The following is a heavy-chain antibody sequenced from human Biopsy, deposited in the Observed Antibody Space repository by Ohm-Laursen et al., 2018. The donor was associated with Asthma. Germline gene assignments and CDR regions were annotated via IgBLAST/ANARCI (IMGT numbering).Heavy chain of an antibody. CDR2: ISVYNGNT. V-gene: IGHV1-18*01. CDR3: ARAVDYSHYYGIDV. Sequence: ASVKVSCKTSGYTFNSAGITWVRQAPGQGLEWMGWISVYNGNTKFAQKFQDRVTMITDTSTSTAYMELRSLRSDDTAVYFCARAVDYSHYYGIDVWGQGTTVTVS. CDR1: GYTFNSAG. D-gene: IGHD3-10*01. J-gene: IGHJ6*02.